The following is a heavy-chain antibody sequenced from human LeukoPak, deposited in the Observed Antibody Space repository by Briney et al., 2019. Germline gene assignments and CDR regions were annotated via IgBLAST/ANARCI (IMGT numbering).Heavy chain of an antibody. D-gene: IGHD1-1*01. J-gene: IGHJ6*03. V-gene: IGHV3-7*01. CDR1: GFTFSNYW. CDR2: IKQDGSEK. Sequence: RGSLRLSCAASGFTFSNYWMSWVRQAPGKGLEWVANIKQDGSEKNYVDSVKGRFTISRDNAKNSLYLQMNSLRAEDTAVYYCARDLSDWNPFHYYYYYYYMDVWGKGTTVTVSS. CDR3: ARDLSDWNPFHYYYYYYYMDV.